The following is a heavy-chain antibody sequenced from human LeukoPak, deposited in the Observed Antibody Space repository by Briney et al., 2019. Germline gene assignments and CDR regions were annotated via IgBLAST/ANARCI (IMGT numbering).Heavy chain of an antibody. CDR3: ARERVGGSRRDDSSI. D-gene: IGHD1-26*01. J-gene: IGHJ3*02. V-gene: IGHV4-31*03. CDR2: IYYSGST. Sequence: SQTLSLTCTVSGGSISSGGYYWSWIRQHPGKGLEWIGYIYYSGSTYYNPSLKSRVTISVDTSMNQFSLKLSSVTAADTALYYCARERVGGSRRDDSSIWAQGTMVTVSS. CDR1: GGSISSGGYY.